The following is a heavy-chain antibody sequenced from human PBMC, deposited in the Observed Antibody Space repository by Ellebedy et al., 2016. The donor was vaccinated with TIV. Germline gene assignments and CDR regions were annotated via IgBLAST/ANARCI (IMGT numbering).Heavy chain of an antibody. Sequence: GGSLRLXCTASGFTFSDYGMHWVRQAPGKGLEWLTVISYDGNNKYYVDSVKGRFSISRDNSANTLDLLIDSLGPEDTAVYYCAKDLRSSWSIDHWGQGTLVIVSS. CDR3: AKDLRSSWSIDH. CDR2: ISYDGNNK. D-gene: IGHD6-13*01. V-gene: IGHV3-30*18. J-gene: IGHJ5*02. CDR1: GFTFSDYG.